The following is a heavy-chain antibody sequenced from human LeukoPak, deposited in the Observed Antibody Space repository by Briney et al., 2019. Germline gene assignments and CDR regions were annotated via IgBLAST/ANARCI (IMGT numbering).Heavy chain of an antibody. J-gene: IGHJ4*02. CDR2: IYHSGST. V-gene: IGHV4-30-2*01. D-gene: IGHD1-26*01. Sequence: SETLSLTCAVSGGSISSGGYSWSWLRQPPGKGLEWIVYIYHSGSTYYNPSLKSRVTISVDRSKNQFSLKLSSVTAADTAVYYCARGVGGSYRYDYWGQGTLVTVSS. CDR3: ARGVGGSYRYDY. CDR1: GGSISSGGYS.